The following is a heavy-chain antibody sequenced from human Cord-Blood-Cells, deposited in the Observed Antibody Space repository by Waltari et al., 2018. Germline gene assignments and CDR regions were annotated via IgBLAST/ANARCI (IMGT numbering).Heavy chain of an antibody. CDR2: INHSGST. CDR3: ARANANDAFDI. J-gene: IGHJ3*02. Sequence: QVQLQQWGAGLLKPSETLSLTCAVYGGSFGGYYWSWIRQPPGKGLEWIGEINHSGSTNYNPSLKSRVTISVDTSKNQFSLKLSSVTAADTAVYYCARANANDAFDIWGQGTMVTVSS. D-gene: IGHD7-27*01. V-gene: IGHV4-34*01. CDR1: GGSFGGYY.